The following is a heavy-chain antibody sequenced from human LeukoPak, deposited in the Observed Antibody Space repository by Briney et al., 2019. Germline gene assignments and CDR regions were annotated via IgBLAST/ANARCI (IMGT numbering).Heavy chain of an antibody. J-gene: IGHJ4*02. CDR1: GFTFSGSA. CDR2: IRSKANSYAT. CDR3: ARDKSSSGGYSYGWNDY. V-gene: IGHV3-73*01. Sequence: GGSLRLSCAASGFTFSGSAMHWVRQASGKGLEWVGRIRSKANSYATAYAASVKGRFTISRDNSKNTLYLQMNSLRAEDTAVYYCARDKSSSGGYSYGWNDYWGQGTLVTVSS. D-gene: IGHD5-18*01.